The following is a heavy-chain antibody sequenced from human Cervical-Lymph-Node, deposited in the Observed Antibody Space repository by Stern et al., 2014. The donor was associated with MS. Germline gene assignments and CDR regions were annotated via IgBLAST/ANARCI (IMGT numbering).Heavy chain of an antibody. V-gene: IGHV2-5*02. J-gene: IGHJ4*02. CDR3: AHRTAGPFDY. Sequence: QVTLRESGPALVKPTQTLTLTCTFSGFSLRTSGLGVGWIRQPPGEALEWLAYIYWDDQKRYSPSLKSRLTITKDTSKNQVVLTLTNVDPVDTATYYCAHRTAGPFDYWGQGTLVTVSS. CDR2: IYWDDQK. CDR1: GFSLRTSGLG.